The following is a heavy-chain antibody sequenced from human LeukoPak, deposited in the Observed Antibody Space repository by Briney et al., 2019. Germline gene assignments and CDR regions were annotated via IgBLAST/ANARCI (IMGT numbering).Heavy chain of an antibody. CDR2: IYHSGRT. D-gene: IGHD1-26*01. J-gene: IGHJ4*02. CDR3: ARAGGSYNNFDY. Sequence: SETLSLTCTVSGYSISSGYYWGWIRQPPGKGLEWIGIIYHSGRTDYNPSLKSRVTISEDTSKNQFSLKLSSVTAADTAVYYCARAGGSYNNFDYWGQGTLVTVSS. V-gene: IGHV4-38-2*02. CDR1: GYSISSGYY.